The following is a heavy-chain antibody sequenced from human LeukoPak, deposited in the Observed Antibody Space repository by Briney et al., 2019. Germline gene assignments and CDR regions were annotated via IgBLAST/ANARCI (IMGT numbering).Heavy chain of an antibody. D-gene: IGHD3-3*01. CDR2: IYHTGSI. V-gene: IGHV4-38-2*01. CDR1: AYSISSGYY. Sequence: SETLSLTCAVSAYSISSGYYWGWIRQPPGRGLEWIGSIYHTGSIYYNPSLRSRVTISVDTSKNQFSLKLSSVTAADTAVYYCARPSFGAPDFDYWGQGTLVTVSS. J-gene: IGHJ4*02. CDR3: ARPSFGAPDFDY.